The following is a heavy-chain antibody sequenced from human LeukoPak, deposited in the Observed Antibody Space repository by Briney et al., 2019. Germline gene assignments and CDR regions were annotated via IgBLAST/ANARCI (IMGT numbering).Heavy chain of an antibody. J-gene: IGHJ4*02. D-gene: IGHD5-12*01. V-gene: IGHV4-34*01. CDR1: GGSFSGYY. CDR2: INHSGTT. CDR3: AREPGGARYSGYDPFDY. Sequence: SETLSLTCAVYGGSFSGYYWSWIRQPPGKGLEWIGEINHSGTTNYNSSLKSRVTVSVDTSKNQFSLKLSSVTAADKAVYYCAREPGGARYSGYDPFDYWGQGTLVTVSS.